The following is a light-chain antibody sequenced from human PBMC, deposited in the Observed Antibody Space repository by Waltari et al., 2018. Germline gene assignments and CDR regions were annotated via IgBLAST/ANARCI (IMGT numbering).Light chain of an antibody. CDR2: WAP. J-gene: IGKJ3*01. Sequence: DLVVTQSPDSLSVALGERATINCTSSQSVLYRSSNKNFLAWYQQKPGMPPKLLIYWAPTREAEVPDRFSGSGCGTDFTLPISSLQAEDVAVDYCQQYYITIFTFGPGTKVDIK. CDR1: QSVLYRSSNKNF. V-gene: IGKV4-1*01. CDR3: QQYYITIFT.